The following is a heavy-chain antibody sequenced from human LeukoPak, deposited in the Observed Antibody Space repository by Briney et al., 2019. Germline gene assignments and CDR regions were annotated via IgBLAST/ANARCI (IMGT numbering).Heavy chain of an antibody. J-gene: IGHJ4*02. V-gene: IGHV3-7*01. D-gene: IGHD3-9*01. CDR3: ARVVGLRYFDWLYPLYCFDY. CDR2: IKQDGSEK. Sequence: GGSLRLSCAASGFTFSSYWMSWVRQAPGKGLEWVANIKQDGSEKYYVDSVKGRFTISRDNAKNSLYLQMNSLRAEDTAVYYCARVVGLRYFDWLYPLYCFDYWGQGTLVTVSS. CDR1: GFTFSSYW.